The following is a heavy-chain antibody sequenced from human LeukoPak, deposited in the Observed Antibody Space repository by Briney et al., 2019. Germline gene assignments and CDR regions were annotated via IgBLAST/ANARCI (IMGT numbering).Heavy chain of an antibody. J-gene: IGHJ4*02. D-gene: IGHD3-3*01. V-gene: IGHV3-74*01. CDR3: ARDRTPRYYDFWSGHYGGDYFDY. CDR1: GFTFSSYW. Sequence: GGSLGLSCAASGFTFSSYWMHWVRQAPGKGLVWVSRINSDGSSTSYADSVKGRFTISRDNAKNTLYLQMNSLRAEDTAVYYCARDRTPRYYDFWSGHYGGDYFDYWGQGTLVTVSS. CDR2: INSDGSST.